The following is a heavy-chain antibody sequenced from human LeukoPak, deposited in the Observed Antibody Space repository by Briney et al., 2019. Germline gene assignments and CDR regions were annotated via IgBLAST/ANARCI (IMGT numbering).Heavy chain of an antibody. CDR3: ATQYCSSRSCYLDWFDP. CDR1: GYTFTGYY. CDR2: INPNSGGT. J-gene: IGHJ5*02. V-gene: IGHV1-2*02. Sequence: ASVKVSCKASGYTFTGYYMHWVRLAPGQGLEWMGWINPNSGGTNYAQKFQGRVTMTRDTPISTAYMELNRLTYDDTAVYYCATQYCSSRSCYLDWFDPWGQGTLVTVSS. D-gene: IGHD2-2*01.